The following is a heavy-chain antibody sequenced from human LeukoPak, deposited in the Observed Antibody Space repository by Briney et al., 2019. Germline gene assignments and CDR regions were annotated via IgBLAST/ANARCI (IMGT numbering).Heavy chain of an antibody. CDR2: FHYTGST. CDR3: ARHYSYYFMDV. V-gene: IGHV4-59*08. CDR1: GGSVSDYY. Sequence: PSETLSLICTVSGGSVSDYYWSWIRQAPGKGLEWIGYFHYTGSTNYSPSLKGRVTLSVDTSKNHFSLKLTSVTAADTAVYYCARHYSYYFMDVWGKGTTVIVSS. D-gene: IGHD2-21*01. J-gene: IGHJ6*03.